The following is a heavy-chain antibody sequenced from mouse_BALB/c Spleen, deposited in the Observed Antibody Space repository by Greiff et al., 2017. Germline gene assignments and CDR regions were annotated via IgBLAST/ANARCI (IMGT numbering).Heavy chain of an antibody. J-gene: IGHJ4*01. CDR1: GFSLTGYG. Sequence: VQLVESGPGLVAPSQSLSITCTVSGFSLTGYGVNWVRQPPGKGLEWLGMIWGDGSTDYNSALKSRLSISKDNSKSQVFLKMNSLQTDDTARYYCAKQIYYDYAYAMDYWGQGTSVTVSS. CDR3: AKQIYYDYAYAMDY. V-gene: IGHV2-6-7*01. CDR2: IWGDGST. D-gene: IGHD2-4*01.